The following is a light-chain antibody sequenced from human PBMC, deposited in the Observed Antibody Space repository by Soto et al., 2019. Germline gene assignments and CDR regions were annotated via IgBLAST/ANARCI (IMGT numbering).Light chain of an antibody. CDR3: QQYNNWPPLT. J-gene: IGKJ4*01. V-gene: IGKV3-15*01. CDR1: QSVSGN. Sequence: EIVMTQSPATLSVSPGESATLSCRASQSVSGNLAWYQQKPGQAPRHLIYGASTRATGIPARFSGSGSGTEFTLTISSLQSEDFAVYYCQQYNNWPPLTFGGGTKVEIK. CDR2: GAS.